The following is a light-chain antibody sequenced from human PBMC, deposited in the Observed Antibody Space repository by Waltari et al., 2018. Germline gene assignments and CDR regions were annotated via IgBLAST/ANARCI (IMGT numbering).Light chain of an antibody. J-gene: IGLJ2*01. Sequence: QSALTQPPSASGSPGQSVTISCTGTSCDVGGYTYVSWYQHHPGKAPKLMIYEVSKRPSGFPDRFSGSKSGNTASLTVSGLQAEDEADYYCSSAAGSNNLVFGGGTKLTVL. CDR3: SSAAGSNNLV. V-gene: IGLV2-8*01. CDR1: SCDVGGYTY. CDR2: EVS.